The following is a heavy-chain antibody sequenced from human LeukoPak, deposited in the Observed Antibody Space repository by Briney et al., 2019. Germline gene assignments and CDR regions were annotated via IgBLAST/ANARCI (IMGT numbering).Heavy chain of an antibody. D-gene: IGHD2-15*01. CDR2: IYYSGST. CDR3: ARVRYCSGGSCILRGGQYFQH. CDR1: GGSISSGDYY. V-gene: IGHV4-30-4*01. J-gene: IGHJ1*01. Sequence: SETLSLTCTVSGGSISSGDYYWSWIRQPPGKGLEWIGYIYYSGSTYYNPSLKSRVTISVDTSKNQFSLKLSSVTAADTAVYYCARVRYCSGGSCILRGGQYFQHWGQGTLVTVSS.